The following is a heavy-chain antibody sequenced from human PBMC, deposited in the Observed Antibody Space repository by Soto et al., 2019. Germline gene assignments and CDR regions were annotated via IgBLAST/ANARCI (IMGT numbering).Heavy chain of an antibody. J-gene: IGHJ6*02. CDR3: ARDHYDFWSGYYRNYYYYGMDV. D-gene: IGHD3-3*01. Sequence: QVQLVESGGGVVQPGRSLRLSCAASGFTFSSYAMHWVRQAPGKGLEWVAVISYDGSNKYYADSVKGRFTISRDNSKNTLYLQMNSLRAEDTAVYYCARDHYDFWSGYYRNYYYYGMDVWGQGTTVTVSS. CDR2: ISYDGSNK. V-gene: IGHV3-30-3*01. CDR1: GFTFSSYA.